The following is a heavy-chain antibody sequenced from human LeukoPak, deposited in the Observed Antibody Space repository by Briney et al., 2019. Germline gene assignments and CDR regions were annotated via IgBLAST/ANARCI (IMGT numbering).Heavy chain of an antibody. V-gene: IGHV7-4-1*02. CDR2: INTNTGNP. CDR1: GYTFTSYA. CDR3: ARDITIHRVAARGLSY. Sequence: GASVKVSCTASGYTFTSYAMNWVRQAPGQGLEWMGWINTNTGNPTYAQGFTGRFVFSLDTSVSTAYLQISSLKAEDTAVYYCARDITIHRVAARGLSYWGQGTLVTVSS. J-gene: IGHJ4*02. D-gene: IGHD2-15*01.